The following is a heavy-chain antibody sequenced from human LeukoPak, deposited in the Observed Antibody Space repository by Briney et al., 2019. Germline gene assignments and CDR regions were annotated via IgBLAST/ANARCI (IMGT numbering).Heavy chain of an antibody. CDR1: GGSFSGYY. Sequence: SETLSLTCAVYGGSFSGYYWSWIRQPPGKGLEWIGEINHSGSTNYNPSLKSRVTISVDTSKNQFSLKLSSVTAADTAVYYCARRVAVAGIRDAFDIWGHGTMVTVSS. CDR2: INHSGST. V-gene: IGHV4-34*01. J-gene: IGHJ3*02. D-gene: IGHD6-19*01. CDR3: ARRVAVAGIRDAFDI.